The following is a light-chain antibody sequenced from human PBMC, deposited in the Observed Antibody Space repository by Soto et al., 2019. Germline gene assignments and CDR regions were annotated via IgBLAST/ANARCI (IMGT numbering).Light chain of an antibody. Sequence: EIVLTQSPGTLSLSPGERATLSCRASQSVSSNYLAWYQQKPGQAPRLLLYGASSRATGIPDRFSGSGSGTDFTLTISRLEPEDFALYHCQQYGSSPLTFGGGTKVEIK. CDR3: QQYGSSPLT. V-gene: IGKV3-20*01. CDR1: QSVSSNY. CDR2: GAS. J-gene: IGKJ4*01.